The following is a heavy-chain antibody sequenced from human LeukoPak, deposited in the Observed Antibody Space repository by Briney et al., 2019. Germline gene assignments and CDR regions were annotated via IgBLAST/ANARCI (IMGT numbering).Heavy chain of an antibody. CDR1: GGTFSSYA. CDR3: ARMWDCSGGSCYLPYGMDV. CDR2: IIPIFGTA. Sequence: GASVKVSCKASGGTFSSYAISWVRQAPGQGFEWMGGIIPIFGTANYAQKFQGRVTITADESTSTAYMELSSLRSEDTAVYYCARMWDCSGGSCYLPYGMDVWGQGTTVTVSS. V-gene: IGHV1-69*13. D-gene: IGHD2-15*01. J-gene: IGHJ6*02.